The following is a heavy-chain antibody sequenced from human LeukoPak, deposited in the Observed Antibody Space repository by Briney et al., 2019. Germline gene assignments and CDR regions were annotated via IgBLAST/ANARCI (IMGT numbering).Heavy chain of an antibody. CDR1: GFTVSSNY. Sequence: GSLRLSCAASGFTVSSNYMSWIRQPPGKGLEWIGSIYYSGSTYYNPSLKSRVTISVDTSKNQFSLKLSSVTAADTAVYYCARHVGWVPENDYWGQGTLVTVSS. D-gene: IGHD1-26*01. J-gene: IGHJ4*02. CDR3: ARHVGWVPENDY. V-gene: IGHV4-39*01. CDR2: IYYSGST.